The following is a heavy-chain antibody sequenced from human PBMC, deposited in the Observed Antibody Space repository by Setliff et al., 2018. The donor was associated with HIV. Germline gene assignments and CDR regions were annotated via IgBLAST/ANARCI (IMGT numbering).Heavy chain of an antibody. J-gene: IGHJ4*02. CDR1: GDSISNSAYF. D-gene: IGHD2-15*01. Sequence: SETLSLTCSVSGDSISNSAYFWGWIRQPSGKGLEYIGSIYYNGDTYYNPSLRSRVTISVDTSNNQFSLKLRSVTAADTAVYYCARRLVVVAAEDYFDSWGQGALVTVSS. V-gene: IGHV4-39*01. CDR2: IYYNGDT. CDR3: ARRLVVVAAEDYFDS.